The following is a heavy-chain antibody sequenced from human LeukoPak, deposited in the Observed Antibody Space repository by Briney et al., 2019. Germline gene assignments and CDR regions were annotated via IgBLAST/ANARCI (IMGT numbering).Heavy chain of an antibody. Sequence: GGSLRLSCAASGFNFKNYGMHWVRQAPGKGLAWVARIINDGSSTTYAVSVKGRFTIARDNSKDTLYLQMNSLRVENTAVYYCARVADGDKYGGRDYWGQGALVIVSS. D-gene: IGHD5-24*01. J-gene: IGHJ4*02. CDR2: IINDGSST. CDR1: GFNFKNYG. CDR3: ARVADGDKYGGRDY. V-gene: IGHV3-74*01.